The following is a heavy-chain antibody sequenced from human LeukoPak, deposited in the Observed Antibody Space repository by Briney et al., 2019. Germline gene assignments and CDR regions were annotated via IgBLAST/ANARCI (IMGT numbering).Heavy chain of an antibody. Sequence: GGSLRLSCAASGFTFSSYSMNWVRQAPGKGLEWVSYISSSSSTIYYADSVKGRFTISRDNAKNSLYLQMNSLRAEDTAVYYSARVPVTYYDFWSGNYFDYWGQGTLVTVSS. J-gene: IGHJ4*02. CDR2: ISSSSSTI. D-gene: IGHD3-3*01. CDR1: GFTFSSYS. V-gene: IGHV3-48*01. CDR3: ARVPVTYYDFWSGNYFDY.